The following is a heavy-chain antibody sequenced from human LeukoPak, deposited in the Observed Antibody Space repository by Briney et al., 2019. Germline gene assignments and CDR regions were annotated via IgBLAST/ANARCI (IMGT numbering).Heavy chain of an antibody. CDR3: ANGYSTSSFKRFDN. Sequence: SETPSLTCTVSDGSISSYYWSWIRQPAGKGLEWIGRISSSGSTNYNPSLKSRVTISIDTSKNQFSLKLSSVTAADTAVYYCANGYSTSSFKRFDNWGQGTLVTVSS. D-gene: IGHD6-6*01. CDR1: DGSISSYY. V-gene: IGHV4-4*07. J-gene: IGHJ4*02. CDR2: ISSSGST.